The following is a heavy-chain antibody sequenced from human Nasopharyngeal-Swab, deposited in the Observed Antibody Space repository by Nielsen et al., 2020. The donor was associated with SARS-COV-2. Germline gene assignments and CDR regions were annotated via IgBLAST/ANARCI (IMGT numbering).Heavy chain of an antibody. Sequence: GESLKISCAASGFTFSSYSMNWVRQAPGKGLEWVSSISSSSSYIYYADSVKGRFTISRDNAKNSLYLQMNSLRAEDTAVYYCARASGYDFGNYYGMDVWGQGTTVTVSS. CDR2: ISSSSSYI. V-gene: IGHV3-21*01. J-gene: IGHJ6*02. D-gene: IGHD5-12*01. CDR3: ARASGYDFGNYYGMDV. CDR1: GFTFSSYS.